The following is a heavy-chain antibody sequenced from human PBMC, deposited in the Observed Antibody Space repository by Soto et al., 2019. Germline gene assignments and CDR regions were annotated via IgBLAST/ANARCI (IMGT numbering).Heavy chain of an antibody. CDR2: ISWNSGSI. D-gene: IGHD6-13*01. Sequence: EVQLVESGGGLVQPGRSLRLSCAASGFTFDDYAMHWVRQAPGKGLEWVSGISWNSGSIGYADAVEGRFTISRDKAKNSVDLKMNSLRAEDTALYYCAKDRRAYRSSWQQLYYCYGMDVWGQGTTVTVSS. V-gene: IGHV3-9*01. CDR1: GFTFDDYA. CDR3: AKDRRAYRSSWQQLYYCYGMDV. J-gene: IGHJ6*02.